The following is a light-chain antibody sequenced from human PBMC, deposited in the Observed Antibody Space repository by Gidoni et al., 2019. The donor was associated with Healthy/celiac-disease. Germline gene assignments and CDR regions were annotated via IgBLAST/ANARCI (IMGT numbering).Light chain of an antibody. CDR1: QSVLYSSNNKNY. J-gene: IGKJ2*03. V-gene: IGKV4-1*01. CDR3: QQYYSTLMYS. Sequence: DIVMTQPPDSLAVSLGETATINCKSSQSVLYSSNNKNYLAWYQQKPGQPPKLLIYWASTRESGVPDRFSGRGSGTDFTLTISSLQAEDVAVYYCQQYYSTLMYSCXQXTKLEIK. CDR2: WAS.